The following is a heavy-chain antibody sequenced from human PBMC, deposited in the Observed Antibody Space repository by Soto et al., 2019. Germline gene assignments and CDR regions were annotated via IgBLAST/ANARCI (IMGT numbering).Heavy chain of an antibody. V-gene: IGHV4-39*01. CDR2: IYHGGST. CDR1: GGSISSSNYY. J-gene: IGHJ4*02. CDR3: ATHPYFWSGYYAGGHLES. D-gene: IGHD3-3*01. Sequence: SATXSLTCTFNGGSISSSNYYWCWIRQPPGNVLEWIGTIYHGGSTYYSPSLKSRVTISVDTSKNHFSLTLSSVTAADTAFYYCATHPYFWSGYYAGGHLESWGQGTLV.